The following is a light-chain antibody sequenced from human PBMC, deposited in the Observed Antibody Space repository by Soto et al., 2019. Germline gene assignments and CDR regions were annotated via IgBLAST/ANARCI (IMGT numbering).Light chain of an antibody. Sequence: QSALTQPPSASGSPGQSVTISCTGTSSDVGGYKYASWYQQHPGKAPKLMIFEVNKRPSGVPARFASSKSGNAASLTVSGLQAEYEADYYFSAYACSNNVGVFGTGTKLTVL. CDR2: EVN. V-gene: IGLV2-8*01. CDR3: SAYACSNNVGV. CDR1: SSDVGGYKY. J-gene: IGLJ1*01.